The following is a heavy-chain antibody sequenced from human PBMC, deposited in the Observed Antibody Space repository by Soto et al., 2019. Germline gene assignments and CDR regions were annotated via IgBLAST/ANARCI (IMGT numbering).Heavy chain of an antibody. CDR1: GFTFTNAW. CDR3: TTDSYSAIIIVRFDY. J-gene: IGHJ4*01. V-gene: IGHV3-15*07. Sequence: RLSCAASGFTFTNAWINWVRQAPGKGLEWVGRIKSKTDGGTTDYAEPVKGRFAISRDDSNNMVYLQMNSLKIEDTAVYYCTTDSYSAIIIVRFDYWGNGTLVTVS. CDR2: IKSKTDGGTT. D-gene: IGHD1-26*01.